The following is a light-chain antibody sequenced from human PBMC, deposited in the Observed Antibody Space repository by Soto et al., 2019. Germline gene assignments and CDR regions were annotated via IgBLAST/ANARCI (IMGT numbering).Light chain of an antibody. J-gene: IGKJ1*01. Sequence: DIVLTQSPGTLSLSPGERATLSCRASQNVDSNYLAWYQQKPGQAPRIIIFGASGRATGIPDRFSGRGSGTDFTLTISRLETEELAVYDCQQYGSLSWTFGPGTKVDIK. CDR3: QQYGSLSWT. V-gene: IGKV3-20*01. CDR2: GAS. CDR1: QNVDSNY.